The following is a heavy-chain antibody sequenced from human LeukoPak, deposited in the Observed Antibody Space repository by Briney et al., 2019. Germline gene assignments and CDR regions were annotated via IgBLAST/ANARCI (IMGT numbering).Heavy chain of an antibody. CDR2: IRPDESDT. Sequence: GGSLRLSCAASGFAFMNYGMHWVRQAPGKGLEWVTFIRPDESDTYYADSVKGRFTISRDNSENTLSLQLTSLSPEDTAVYYCTRSLVDGDYYYNMDVWGKGTTVTVSS. D-gene: IGHD2-8*02. CDR3: TRSLVDGDYYYNMDV. CDR1: GFAFMNYG. J-gene: IGHJ6*03. V-gene: IGHV3-30*02.